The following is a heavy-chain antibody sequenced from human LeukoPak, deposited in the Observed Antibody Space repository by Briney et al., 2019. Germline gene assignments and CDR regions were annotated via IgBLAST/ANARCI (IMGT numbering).Heavy chain of an antibody. D-gene: IGHD5-12*01. CDR3: ARHCVDIVATITLPFDY. V-gene: IGHV1-46*01. CDR2: INPSGGTT. J-gene: IGHJ4*02. CDR1: GYTFTTYY. Sequence: ASVKVSCKTSGYTFTTYYMHWVRQAPGQGLEWMGIINPSGGTTNYAQKFQGRVTMTRDTSTTTLYMELSSLRSEDTAVYYCARHCVDIVATITLPFDYWGQGTLVTVSS.